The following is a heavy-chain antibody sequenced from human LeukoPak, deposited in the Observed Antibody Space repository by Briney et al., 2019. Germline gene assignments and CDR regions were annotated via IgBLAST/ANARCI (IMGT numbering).Heavy chain of an antibody. Sequence: GGSLRLSCAASGFTFDDYGMSWVRQAPGKGLEWVSYISGSSNTIYYADSVKGRFTISRDNAKNSLYLQMNSLRAEDTAVYYCIVLAVTGTLGFDYWGQGTLVTVSS. CDR1: GFTFDDYG. J-gene: IGHJ4*02. CDR3: IVLAVTGTLGFDY. V-gene: IGHV3-48*01. CDR2: ISGSSNTI. D-gene: IGHD6-19*01.